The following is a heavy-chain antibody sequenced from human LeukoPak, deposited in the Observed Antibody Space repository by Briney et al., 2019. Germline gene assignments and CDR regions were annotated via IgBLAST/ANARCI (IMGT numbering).Heavy chain of an antibody. J-gene: IGHJ4*02. CDR3: ARYGDTAMATHQIDY. CDR1: GYTFTGYY. D-gene: IGHD5-18*01. Sequence: GASVEVSCKASGYTFTGYYMHWVRQAPGQGLEWMGWINPNSGGTNYAQKFQGRVTMTRDTSISTAYMELSRLRSDDTAVYYCARYGDTAMATHQIDYWGQGTLVTVSS. V-gene: IGHV1-2*02. CDR2: INPNSGGT.